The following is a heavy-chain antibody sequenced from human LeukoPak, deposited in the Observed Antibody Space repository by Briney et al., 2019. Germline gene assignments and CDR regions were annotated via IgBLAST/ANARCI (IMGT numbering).Heavy chain of an antibody. CDR2: INPNDDGRS. V-gene: IGHV3-23*01. CDR1: GFTFSNYA. D-gene: IGHD2-15*01. CDR3: ARSGVATCHY. J-gene: IGHJ4*02. Sequence: AGGSLRLSCQASGFTFSNYATSWIRQAPGKGLEWVSSINPNDDGRSFFANFVEGRSTISRDDSRSAVYLQMNNLRAEDTAVYYCARSGVATCHYWGQGILVTVSS.